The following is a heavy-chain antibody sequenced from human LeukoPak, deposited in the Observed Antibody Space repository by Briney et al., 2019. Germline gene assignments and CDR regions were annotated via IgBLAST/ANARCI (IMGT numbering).Heavy chain of an antibody. V-gene: IGHV1-2*02. Sequence: ASVKVSCKASGYTFTGYYMHWVRQAPGQGLEWMGWINPNSGGTNYAQKFQGRVTMTRDTSISTAYRELSRLRSDDTAVYYCARVWINVGATPAIAYWGQGTLVTVSS. CDR3: ARVWINVGATPAIAY. CDR2: INPNSGGT. D-gene: IGHD1-26*01. CDR1: GYTFTGYY. J-gene: IGHJ4*02.